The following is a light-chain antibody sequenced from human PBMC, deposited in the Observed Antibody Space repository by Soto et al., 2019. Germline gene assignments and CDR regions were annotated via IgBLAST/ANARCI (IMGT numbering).Light chain of an antibody. J-gene: IGKJ5*01. CDR3: QQYENLPT. CDR1: QNIKNY. CDR2: DAS. V-gene: IGKV1-33*01. Sequence: PMRLSTSRMSASLGDRVDLSCQASQNIKNYLNWYQQKPGRAPKLLIYDASNLEAGVPSRFRGSGSGTDFTFTISRLQPEDIATYYCQQYENLPTFGQGTRVDIK.